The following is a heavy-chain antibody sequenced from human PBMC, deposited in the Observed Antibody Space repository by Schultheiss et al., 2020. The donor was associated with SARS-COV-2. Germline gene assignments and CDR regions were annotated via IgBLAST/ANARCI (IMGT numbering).Heavy chain of an antibody. CDR2: MYRGGST. Sequence: GGSLRLSCAASGFTVSSNYMSWVRQAPGKGLEWVSVMYRGGSTYYADSVKGRFTISRDNSKNTLYLQMNSLRAEDTAVYYCARDSRYWDGGPDAFDIWGQGTMVTVSS. CDR3: ARDSRYWDGGPDAFDI. CDR1: GFTVSSNY. D-gene: IGHD4-23*01. V-gene: IGHV3-66*01. J-gene: IGHJ3*02.